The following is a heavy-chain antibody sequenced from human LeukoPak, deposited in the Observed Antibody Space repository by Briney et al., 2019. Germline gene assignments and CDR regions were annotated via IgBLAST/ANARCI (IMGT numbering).Heavy chain of an antibody. Sequence: GGSLRLSCAASGFTFSDYYMSWIRQAPGKGLEWVSYISSSGSTIYYADSVKGRFTISRDNAKNSLYLQMNSLRAEDTAVYYCARTAMITMVRGVTEWFDPWGQGTLVTVSS. CDR1: GFTFSDYY. V-gene: IGHV3-11*01. CDR3: ARTAMITMVRGVTEWFDP. D-gene: IGHD3-10*01. CDR2: ISSSGSTI. J-gene: IGHJ5*02.